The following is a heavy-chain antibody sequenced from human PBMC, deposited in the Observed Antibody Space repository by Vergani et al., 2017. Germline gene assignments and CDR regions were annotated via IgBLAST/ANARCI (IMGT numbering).Heavy chain of an antibody. CDR3: ARGGGSYYYFDD. CDR1: GDSVSSYSFA. D-gene: IGHD1-26*01. V-gene: IGHV6-1*01. Sequence: QVQLQQSGPGLVKPSQTLSLTCAISGDSVSSYSFAWNWIRQSSARGHEWLGRTYYRSRWYNDYAESVKSRITINSDTSKNHFSLQLNSVTPEDTAVYYCARGGGSYYYFDDWGQGTLVTVSS. CDR2: TYYRSRWYN. J-gene: IGHJ4*02.